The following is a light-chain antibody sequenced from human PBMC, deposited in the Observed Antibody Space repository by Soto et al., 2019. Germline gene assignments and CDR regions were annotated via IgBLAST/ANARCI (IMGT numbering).Light chain of an antibody. Sequence: EIVLTQSPGTLSLSPGERATLSCRASRSVVSSYLTWYQQKPGQAPRLLIYGASSRATGIPDRFSGSGSGTDFTLTISRLEPEDFAVYYCQQFGTGTFGQGTKVDIK. CDR1: RSVVSSY. CDR3: QQFGTGT. V-gene: IGKV3-20*01. J-gene: IGKJ1*01. CDR2: GAS.